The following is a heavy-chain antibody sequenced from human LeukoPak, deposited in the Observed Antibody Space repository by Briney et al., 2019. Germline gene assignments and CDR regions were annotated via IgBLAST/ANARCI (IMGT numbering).Heavy chain of an antibody. J-gene: IGHJ4*02. CDR2: ISGSGGST. CDR1: GFTFSSYA. D-gene: IGHD3-22*01. Sequence: SGGSLRLSCAASGFTFSSYAMSWVRQAPGKGLEWVSAISGSGGSTYYADSVKGRFTISRDNSKNTLYLQMNSLRAEDTAVYYCAKSDYYDSSGPPSSFEYWGQGTLVTVSS. V-gene: IGHV3-23*01. CDR3: AKSDYYDSSGPPSSFEY.